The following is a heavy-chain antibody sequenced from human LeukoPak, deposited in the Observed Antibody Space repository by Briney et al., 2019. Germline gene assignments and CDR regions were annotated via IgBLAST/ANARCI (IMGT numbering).Heavy chain of an antibody. V-gene: IGHV4-39*07. Sequence: TSSETLSLTCTGSGGSISSSSYYWGWIRQPPGKGLEWIGSIYYSGSTYYNPSLKSRVTISVDTSKNQFSLKLSSVTAADTAVYYCARDPSGYFDYWGQGTLVTVSS. D-gene: IGHD1-14*01. CDR1: GGSISSSSYY. CDR3: ARDPSGYFDY. J-gene: IGHJ4*02. CDR2: IYYSGST.